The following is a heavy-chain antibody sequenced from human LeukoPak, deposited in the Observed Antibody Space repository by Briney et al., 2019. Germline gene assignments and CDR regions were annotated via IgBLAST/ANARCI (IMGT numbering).Heavy chain of an antibody. J-gene: IGHJ5*02. D-gene: IGHD7-27*01. CDR1: GYTFTGYY. CDR2: INPNSGGT. Sequence: ASVKVSCKSSGYTFTGYYMHWVRQAPGQGLKWMGWINPNSGGTNYAQKFQGRVTMTRDTSISTAYMELSRLRSDDTAVYYCARDALRNRHWGAWFDPWGQGTLVTVSS. V-gene: IGHV1-2*02. CDR3: ARDALRNRHWGAWFDP.